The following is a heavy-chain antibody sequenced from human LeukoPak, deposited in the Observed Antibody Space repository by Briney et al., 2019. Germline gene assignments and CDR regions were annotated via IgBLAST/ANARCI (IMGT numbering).Heavy chain of an antibody. Sequence: SETLSLTCTVSGGSISSSSYYWGWIRQHPGKGLEWIGYIYYSGNIYYNPSLKSRVTISVDTSKNQFSLKLSSVTAADTAVYYCAREKSSGSYYWFDPWGQGTLVTVSS. V-gene: IGHV4-31*03. CDR2: IYYSGNI. CDR3: AREKSSGSYYWFDP. CDR1: GGSISSSSYY. J-gene: IGHJ5*02. D-gene: IGHD1-26*01.